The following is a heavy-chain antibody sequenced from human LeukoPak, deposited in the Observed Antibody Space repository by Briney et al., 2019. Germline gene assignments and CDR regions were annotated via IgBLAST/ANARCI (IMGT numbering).Heavy chain of an antibody. CDR2: INPSGDNT. D-gene: IGHD5-12*01. Sequence: ASVKVSCKASGYTLTNNFMHWARQAPGQGLEWMGIINPSGDNTWYAQKFQGRVTMTRDMATSTDYMEVSSLRSEDTAVYYCARDNSVGDSAWWFDPWGQGSLVTVSS. CDR1: GYTLTNNF. J-gene: IGHJ5*02. CDR3: ARDNSVGDSAWWFDP. V-gene: IGHV1-46*01.